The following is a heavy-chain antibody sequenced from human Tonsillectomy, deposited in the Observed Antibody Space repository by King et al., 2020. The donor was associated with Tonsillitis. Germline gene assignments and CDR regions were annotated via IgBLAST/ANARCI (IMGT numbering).Heavy chain of an antibody. CDR3: TTDSDYGDYGLDY. D-gene: IGHD4-17*01. J-gene: IGHJ4*02. CDR1: GFSFSAAW. Sequence: VQLVESGGGLVQPGGFLRLSCEVSGFSFSAAWMSWVRQAPGKGLEWGGRIKRKSEGETTDYAASLKGRFIISRDDSENTVYLHMNSLKPEDTAVYYFTTDSDYGDYGLDYWGQGTLVTVSS. CDR2: IKRKSEGETT. V-gene: IGHV3-15*01.